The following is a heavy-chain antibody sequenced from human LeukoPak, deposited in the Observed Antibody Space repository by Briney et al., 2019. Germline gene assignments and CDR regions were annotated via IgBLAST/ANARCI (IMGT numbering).Heavy chain of an antibody. CDR1: GGSLSSGDYY. J-gene: IGHJ5*02. CDR3: ARDEALGGMSP. Sequence: SETLSLTCTVSGGSLSSGDYYWSWIRQPPGKGLEWIGYIYYSGSTHYNPSLKSRVTISVDTSKNQFSLKLSSVTAADTAVYYCARDEALGGMSPWGQGTLVTVSS. V-gene: IGHV4-30-4*08. CDR2: IYYSGST.